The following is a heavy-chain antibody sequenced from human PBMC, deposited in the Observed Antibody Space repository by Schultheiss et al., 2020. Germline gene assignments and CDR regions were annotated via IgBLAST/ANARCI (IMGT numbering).Heavy chain of an antibody. Sequence: SETLSLTCTVSGGSISRYYWSWIRQSPGRGLEWIGYIYYSGTTSYNPSLKSRVTISVDTSKNQFSLKLSSVTAADTAVYYCARGDDTFDYWSQGTLVTVS. J-gene: IGHJ4*02. CDR2: IYYSGTT. V-gene: IGHV4-59*01. CDR3: ARGDDTFDY. CDR1: GGSISRYY.